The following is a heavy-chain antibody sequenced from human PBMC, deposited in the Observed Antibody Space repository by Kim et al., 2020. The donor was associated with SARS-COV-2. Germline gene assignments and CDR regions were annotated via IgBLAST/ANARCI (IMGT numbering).Heavy chain of an antibody. CDR2: IIPIFGTA. Sequence: ASVKVSCKASGGTFSSYAISWVRQAPGQGLEWMGGIIPIFGTANYAQKFQGRVTITADESTSTAYMELSSLRSDDTAVYYCARDRGWELLHWFDPWGQGTLVTVSS. CDR3: ARDRGWELLHWFDP. J-gene: IGHJ5*02. CDR1: GGTFSSYA. V-gene: IGHV1-69*13. D-gene: IGHD1-26*01.